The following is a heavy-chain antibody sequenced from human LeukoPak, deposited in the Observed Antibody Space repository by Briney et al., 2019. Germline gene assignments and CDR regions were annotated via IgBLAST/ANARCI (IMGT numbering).Heavy chain of an antibody. CDR3: VKDYGDTAFIDY. D-gene: IGHD5-18*01. CDR1: GFTFDEYA. CDR2: ISGDDSST. J-gene: IGHJ4*02. V-gene: IGHV3-43*02. Sequence: PGGSLRLSCAASGFTFDEYAMHWVRQDLGKGLEWVSLISGDDSSTYYADSVKGRFTISRDSSKNSPYLQMNSLRTEDTALYYCVKDYGDTAFIDYWGQGTLVTVSS.